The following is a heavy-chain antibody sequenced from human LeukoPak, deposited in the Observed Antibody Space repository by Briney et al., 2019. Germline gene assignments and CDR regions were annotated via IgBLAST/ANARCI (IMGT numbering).Heavy chain of an antibody. J-gene: IGHJ4*02. CDR1: GFTFSSYA. D-gene: IGHD2-21*02. Sequence: GGSLRLSCAASGFTFSSYAMHWVRQAPGKGLEWVAIISYDGSNKFYADSVKGRFTISRDNSKNTLYLQMSSLGPEDTAMYYCAKVAKGNIVVVTALDYWGQGTLVTVSS. V-gene: IGHV3-30*18. CDR3: AKVAKGNIVVVTALDY. CDR2: ISYDGSNK.